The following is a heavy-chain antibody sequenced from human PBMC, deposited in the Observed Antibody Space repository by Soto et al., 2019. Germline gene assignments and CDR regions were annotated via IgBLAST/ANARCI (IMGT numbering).Heavy chain of an antibody. J-gene: IGHJ4*02. D-gene: IGHD6-13*01. CDR1: GYSFTNYW. CDR3: ARIWEMATVAACDY. V-gene: IGHV5-51*01. Sequence: PGESLKISCKGSGYSFTNYWIAWVRQMPGKGLEWMGIIYPGDSDTRYSPSFQGQITISVDKSISTAYLQWSSLKASDTAMYYCARIWEMATVAACDYWDQGTLVTVSS. CDR2: IYPGDSDT.